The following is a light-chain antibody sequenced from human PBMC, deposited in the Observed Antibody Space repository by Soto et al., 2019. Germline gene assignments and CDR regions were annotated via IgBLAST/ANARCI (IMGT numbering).Light chain of an antibody. CDR3: QHYGSSLPIT. J-gene: IGKJ3*01. V-gene: IGKV3-20*01. Sequence: EIVLTQSPGTLSLSPGKRATLSCRASQTINSAYLAWYQQRPGQAPRLLTYGASSRATGIPDRFSGRGSGTDFALTISRLEPEDFAVYYCQHYGSSLPITFGPGTKVDIK. CDR1: QTINSAY. CDR2: GAS.